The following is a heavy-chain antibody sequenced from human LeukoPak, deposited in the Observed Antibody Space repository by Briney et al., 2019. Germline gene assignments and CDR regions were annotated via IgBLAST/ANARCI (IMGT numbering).Heavy chain of an antibody. J-gene: IGHJ4*02. Sequence: PGGSLRLSCAASGFTFSSYGMHWVRQAPGKGLEWVSSISGSGGNTYYAGPVKGRFTISRDNSKNTLYLQMNSLRAEDTAVYYCANPPPVTSFDYWGQGTLVTVSS. CDR2: ISGSGGNT. D-gene: IGHD4-11*01. V-gene: IGHV3-23*01. CDR3: ANPPPVTSFDY. CDR1: GFTFSSYG.